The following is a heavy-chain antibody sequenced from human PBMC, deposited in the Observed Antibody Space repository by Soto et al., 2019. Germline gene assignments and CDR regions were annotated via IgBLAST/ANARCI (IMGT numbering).Heavy chain of an antibody. CDR3: ARDYYDFWSGYYPRYYGMDV. CDR1: GGSINSYY. Sequence: SSETLSLTCAVSGGSINSYYWSWIRQPPGKGLEWIGYIYYSGSTNYNPPLKSRVTISVDTSKNQFSLKLSSVTAADTAVYYCARDYYDFWSGYYPRYYGMDVWGQGTTVTVSS. D-gene: IGHD3-3*01. V-gene: IGHV4-59*01. CDR2: IYYSGST. J-gene: IGHJ6*02.